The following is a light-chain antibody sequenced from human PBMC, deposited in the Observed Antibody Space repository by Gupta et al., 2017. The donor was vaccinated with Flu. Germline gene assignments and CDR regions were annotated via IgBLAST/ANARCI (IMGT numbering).Light chain of an antibody. Sequence: SPGNLSLSPGERATLSCRASQSISNYLAWYQQKPVQAPRLLISGASSRATGIPDRFSGSGSGTDFALTISRLEPEDFAVYYFQQYGTSPTFGQGTKLEIK. V-gene: IGKV3-20*01. J-gene: IGKJ2*01. CDR3: QQYGTSPT. CDR1: QSISNY. CDR2: GAS.